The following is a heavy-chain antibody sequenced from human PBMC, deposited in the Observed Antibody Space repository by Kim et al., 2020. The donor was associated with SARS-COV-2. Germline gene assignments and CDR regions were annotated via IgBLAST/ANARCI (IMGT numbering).Heavy chain of an antibody. CDR2: IKSQTDGGTT. V-gene: IGHV3-15*01. D-gene: IGHD6-13*01. Sequence: GGSLRLSCAASGFTFSDAWMSWVRQAPGKGLEWVGRIKSQTDGGTTEYAAPVKGRFTISRDDSKTTLYLQMNSLKTEDTAVYSCTPGVRYSSTWGQGTL. J-gene: IGHJ5*02. CDR3: TPGVRYSST. CDR1: GFTFSDAW.